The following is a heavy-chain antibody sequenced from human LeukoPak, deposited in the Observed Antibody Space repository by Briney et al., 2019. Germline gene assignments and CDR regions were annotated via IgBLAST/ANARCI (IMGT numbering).Heavy chain of an antibody. CDR1: GFTVSSNY. CDR3: ASSTPFTILGVVNSPPGAFDI. J-gene: IGHJ3*02. Sequence: GGSLRLSCAASGFTVSSNYMSWVRQAPGKGLEWVSVIYSGGSTYYADSVKGRFTISRDNSKNTLYLQMNSLRAEDTAVYYCASSTPFTILGVVNSPPGAFDIWGQGTMVTASS. CDR2: IYSGGST. V-gene: IGHV3-53*01. D-gene: IGHD3-3*01.